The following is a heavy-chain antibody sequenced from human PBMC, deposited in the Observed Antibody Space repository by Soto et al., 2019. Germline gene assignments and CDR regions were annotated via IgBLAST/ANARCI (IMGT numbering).Heavy chain of an antibody. Sequence: SETLSLTCTVSGGSISSSSYYRGWIRQPPGKGLEWIGSIYYSGSTYYNPSLKRRVTISVDTSKNQFSLKLSSVTAADTAVFYCVRDCSGGSCYSDAFDIWGQGTMVTVSS. CDR2: IYYSGST. CDR3: VRDCSGGSCYSDAFDI. D-gene: IGHD2-15*01. J-gene: IGHJ3*02. V-gene: IGHV4-39*02. CDR1: GGSISSSSYY.